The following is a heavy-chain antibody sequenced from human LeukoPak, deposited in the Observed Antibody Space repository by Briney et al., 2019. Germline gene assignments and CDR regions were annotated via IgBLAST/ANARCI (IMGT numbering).Heavy chain of an antibody. D-gene: IGHD3-3*01. V-gene: IGHV3-7*03. CDR3: ARDHGDNLWSGYLD. Sequence: GSLRLSCAASGFIFSKYWMSWVRQAPGKGLEWVANIKQDGSEKYHVDSVTGRFTISRDNAKNSLYLQMSSLRAEDTAVYYCARDHGDNLWSGYLDWGQGTLVTVSS. J-gene: IGHJ4*02. CDR1: GFIFSKYW. CDR2: IKQDGSEK.